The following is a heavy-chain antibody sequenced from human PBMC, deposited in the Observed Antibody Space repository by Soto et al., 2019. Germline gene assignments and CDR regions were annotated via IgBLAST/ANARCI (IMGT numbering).Heavy chain of an antibody. D-gene: IGHD3-10*01. V-gene: IGHV1-18*01. J-gene: IGHJ5*02. CDR1: GSRFASYA. CDR3: ATERVTLVRGPQNWFDP. Sequence: QVHLVQSGGEVKKTGASVTVSCKASGSRFASYAIGWVRQAPGQGLEWVGGISAYNGNTRYAQKLQGRVTMTTDTSTSTAYMELRSLKADDTAVYYCATERVTLVRGPQNWFDPWGQATLVTVSS. CDR2: ISAYNGNT.